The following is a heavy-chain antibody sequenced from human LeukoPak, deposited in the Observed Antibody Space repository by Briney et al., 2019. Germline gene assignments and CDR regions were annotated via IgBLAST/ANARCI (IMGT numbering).Heavy chain of an antibody. CDR1: GGSISSGGYY. CDR2: IYYSGST. J-gene: IGHJ6*02. D-gene: IGHD3-9*01. V-gene: IGHV4-31*03. CDR3: ARDQDDILTGYQHYGMDV. Sequence: SQTLSLTCTVSGGSISSGGYYWSWIRQHPGKGLEWIGYIYYSGSTYYNPSLKSRVTISVDTSKNQFSLKLSSVTAADTAVYYCARDQDDILTGYQHYGMDVWGQGTTVTVSS.